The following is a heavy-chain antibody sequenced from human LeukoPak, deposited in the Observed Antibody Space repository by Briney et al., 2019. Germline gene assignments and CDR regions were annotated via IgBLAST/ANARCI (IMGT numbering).Heavy chain of an antibody. CDR1: GFTFSNAW. D-gene: IGHD3-9*01. Sequence: GGALRLSCAASGFTFSNAWMSWVRQPPGKGLEWVGRIKTKTEGGTTEYAAPVKGRFTISRDDSKNTLYLQMTSLKTEHTAVYYCTTDADILTGYYFDYWGQGTLVTVSS. V-gene: IGHV3-15*01. CDR2: IKTKTEGGTT. CDR3: TTDADILTGYYFDY. J-gene: IGHJ4*02.